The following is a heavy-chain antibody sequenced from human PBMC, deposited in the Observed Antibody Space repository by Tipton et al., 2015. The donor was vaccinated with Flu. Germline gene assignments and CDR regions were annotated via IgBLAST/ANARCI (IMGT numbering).Heavy chain of an antibody. J-gene: IGHJ3*02. CDR2: MYYSGST. V-gene: IGHV4-31*03. D-gene: IGHD2-8*01. CDR3: VRDVYGTDAFEI. CDR1: GGPISSGGHY. Sequence: TLSLTCTVSGGPISSGGHYWSWIRQHPGKGLEWIGYMYYSGSTYYNPSLKSRVTISVDTSKNQFSLKLSSVTAADTAVYYCVRDVYGTDAFEIWGQETKVTVSS.